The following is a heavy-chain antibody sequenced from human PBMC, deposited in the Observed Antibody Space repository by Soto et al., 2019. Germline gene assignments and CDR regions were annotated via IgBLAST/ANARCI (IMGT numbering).Heavy chain of an antibody. CDR1: VGSISSSNW. J-gene: IGHJ3*02. D-gene: IGHD3-22*01. CDR3: ARDPSLVLYYYDSSGPDAFDI. V-gene: IGHV4-4*02. CDR2: IYHGGST. Sequence: SETLSLTCAVSVGSISSSNWWSWVRQPPGKGLEWIGEIYHGGSTNYNPSLKSRVTISVDKSKNQFSLKLSSVTAADTSVYYCARDPSLVLYYYDSSGPDAFDIWGQGTMVT.